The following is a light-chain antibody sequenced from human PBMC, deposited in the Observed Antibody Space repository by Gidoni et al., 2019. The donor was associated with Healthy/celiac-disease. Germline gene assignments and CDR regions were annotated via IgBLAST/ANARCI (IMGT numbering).Light chain of an antibody. J-gene: IGKJ4*01. CDR3: QQYNNWPLT. V-gene: IGKV3-15*01. CDR2: GAS. CDR1: QSVSSN. Sequence: EIVMTQSPATQSVSPGERATLSCRASQSVSSNLAWYQQKPGQAPRLLIYGASTRATGIPARFSGSGSGTEFTLTISSLQSEDFAVYYCQQYNNWPLTFAGXTKVEIK.